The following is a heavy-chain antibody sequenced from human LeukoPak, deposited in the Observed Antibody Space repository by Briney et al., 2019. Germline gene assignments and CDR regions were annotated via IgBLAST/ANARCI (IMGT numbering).Heavy chain of an antibody. CDR2: INDDGRST. CDR3: ARIQRGSLVAIDY. Sequence: GGFLRLSCAASGFTFSTYWMHWVRQAPGKGLVWVSRINDDGRSTSYADSVKGRFAISRDNAKNTLYLQLNSLRVEDTAVYYCARIQRGSLVAIDYWGQGTLVTVSS. D-gene: IGHD5-12*01. J-gene: IGHJ4*02. V-gene: IGHV3-74*01. CDR1: GFTFSTYW.